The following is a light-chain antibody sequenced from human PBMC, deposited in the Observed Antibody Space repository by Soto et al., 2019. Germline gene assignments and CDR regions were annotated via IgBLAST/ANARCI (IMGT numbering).Light chain of an antibody. V-gene: IGLV2-14*01. J-gene: IGLJ3*02. CDR2: EVT. Sequence: QSALTQPASVSGSPGQSVTISCTGSSSDIGAYNYVSWYQHHPGNAPKLLIYEVTNRPSGVSDRFSGSKSGNTASLTISGLQADDEADYYCAAWDDSLSGWVFGGGTKLTVL. CDR3: AAWDDSLSGWV. CDR1: SSDIGAYNY.